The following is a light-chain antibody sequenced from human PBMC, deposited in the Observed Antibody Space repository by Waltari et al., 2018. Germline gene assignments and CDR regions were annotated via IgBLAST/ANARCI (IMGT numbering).Light chain of an antibody. Sequence: SCRARQSVSRAFAWYQQKPGQAPRLLIYGASTRATGIPDRFSGSGSGTDFSLTISRLEPDDFAVYYCQHYLRLPVTFGQGTTVEI. CDR3: QHYLRLPVT. J-gene: IGKJ1*01. V-gene: IGKV3-20*01. CDR2: GAS. CDR1: QSVSRAF.